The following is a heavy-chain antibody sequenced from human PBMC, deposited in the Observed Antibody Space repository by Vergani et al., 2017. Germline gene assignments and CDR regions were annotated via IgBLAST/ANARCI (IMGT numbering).Heavy chain of an antibody. CDR1: GYTLTELS. CDR3: ATTVFGSVSSSPDAFDL. D-gene: IGHD6-13*01. CDR2: FDPEDGET. Sequence: QVQLVQSGAEVKKPGASVKVSCKVSGYTLTELSMHWVRQAPGKGLEWMGGFDPEDGETIYAQKFQGRVTMTEDTSTETAYMELRSLRSEDTAVYYFATTVFGSVSSSPDAFDLWGQGTMVTVSS. V-gene: IGHV1-24*01. J-gene: IGHJ3*01.